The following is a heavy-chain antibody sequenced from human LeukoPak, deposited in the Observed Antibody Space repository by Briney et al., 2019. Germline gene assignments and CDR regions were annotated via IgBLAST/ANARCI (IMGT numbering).Heavy chain of an antibody. Sequence: ASVKLSCKSSGYTFTGYYMHWVRHAPGQGLEWTGWINPNSSGTNYAQTFPDRVTMTRDTSISTAYMDLSRLRSDDTAVYYCARGITMVRGFIMAPGYWGQGTLVTVSS. CDR3: ARGITMVRGFIMAPGY. V-gene: IGHV1-2*02. CDR2: INPNSSGT. D-gene: IGHD3-10*01. J-gene: IGHJ4*02. CDR1: GYTFTGYY.